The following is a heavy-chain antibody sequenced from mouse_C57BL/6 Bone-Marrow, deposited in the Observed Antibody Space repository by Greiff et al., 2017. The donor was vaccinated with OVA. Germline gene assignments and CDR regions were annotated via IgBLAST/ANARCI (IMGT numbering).Heavy chain of an antibody. CDR3: ARGDYYGSSYPPWFAY. V-gene: IGHV5-17*01. J-gene: IGHJ3*01. CDR1: GFTFSDYG. CDR2: ISSGSSTI. D-gene: IGHD1-1*01. Sequence: EVQGVESGGGLVKPGGSLKLSCAASGFTFSDYGMHWVRQAPEKGLEWVAYISSGSSTIYYADTVKGRFTISRDNAKNTLFLQMTSLRSEDTAMYYCARGDYYGSSYPPWFAYWGQGTLVTVSA.